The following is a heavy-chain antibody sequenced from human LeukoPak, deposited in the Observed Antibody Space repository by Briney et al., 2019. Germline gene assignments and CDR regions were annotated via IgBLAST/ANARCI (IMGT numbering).Heavy chain of an antibody. V-gene: IGHV4-34*01. D-gene: IGHD2-15*01. Sequence: SETLSLTCAVYGGSFSGYYWSWIRQPPGKGLEWIGEINHSGSTNYNPSLKSRVTISVDTSKNQFSLKLSSVTAADTAVYYYARVYCSGGSCYSEGFDYWGQGTLVTVSS. CDR2: INHSGST. J-gene: IGHJ4*02. CDR1: GGSFSGYY. CDR3: ARVYCSGGSCYSEGFDY.